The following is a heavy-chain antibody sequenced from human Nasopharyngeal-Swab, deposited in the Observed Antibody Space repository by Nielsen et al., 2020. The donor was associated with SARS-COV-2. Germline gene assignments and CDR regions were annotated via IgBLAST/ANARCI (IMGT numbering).Heavy chain of an antibody. CDR1: GFTFDDYA. CDR2: ISWDSGNI. J-gene: IGHJ3*01. CDR3: VKDNLLRAFDL. Sequence: GGSLRLSCAASGFTFDDYAIHWVRRAPGRGLEWVSGISWDSGNIGYADSVKGRFTISRDNAKNSLYLQMNSLRAEDTALYYCVKDNLLRAFDLWGQGTMVTVSS. D-gene: IGHD2-15*01. V-gene: IGHV3-9*01.